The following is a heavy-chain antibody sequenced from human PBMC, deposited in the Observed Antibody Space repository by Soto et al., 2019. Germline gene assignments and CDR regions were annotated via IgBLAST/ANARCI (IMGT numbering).Heavy chain of an antibody. CDR1: GGSISSYY. V-gene: IGHV4-59*01. CDR2: IYYSGST. D-gene: IGHD3-9*01. Sequence: SETLSLTCTVSGGSISSYYWSWIRQPPGKGLEWIGYIYYSGSTNYNPSLKSRVTISVDTSKNQFSLKLSSVTAADTAVYYCARGLVSLRLDYWGQGTLVTVSS. CDR3: ARGLVSLRLDY. J-gene: IGHJ4*02.